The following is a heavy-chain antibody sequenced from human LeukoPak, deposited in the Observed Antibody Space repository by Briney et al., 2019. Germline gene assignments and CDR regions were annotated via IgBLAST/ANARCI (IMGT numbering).Heavy chain of an antibody. J-gene: IGHJ4*02. V-gene: IGHV4-31*03. CDR2: ISYSGST. D-gene: IGHD5-18*01. CDR1: GGSLSSGGYY. CDR3: ARVRGYSYGELDY. Sequence: PSQTLSLTCTVSGGSLSSGGYYWTWIRQHPGKGLEGIGHISYSGSTYYNPSLNSRVTISGGTSKSQFSLKLSSVTAADTAVYYCARVRGYSYGELDYWGQGTLVTVSS.